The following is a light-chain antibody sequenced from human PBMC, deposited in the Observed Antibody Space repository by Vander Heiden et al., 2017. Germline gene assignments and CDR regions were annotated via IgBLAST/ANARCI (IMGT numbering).Light chain of an antibody. V-gene: IGKV2D-29*01. CDR1: QSLLHSDGKTY. CDR3: RQRIQLPLT. J-gene: IGKJ5*01. Sequence: DIVMTQTPRSLSVTPGQPASIYCKSSQSLLHSDGKTYLYWYLQKPCQPPQLLIYEDSNRGSGVPDRLSGRASGTDFTLKIIRVAAQAVRVYYCRQRIQLPLTFGQGTRMEIK. CDR2: EDS.